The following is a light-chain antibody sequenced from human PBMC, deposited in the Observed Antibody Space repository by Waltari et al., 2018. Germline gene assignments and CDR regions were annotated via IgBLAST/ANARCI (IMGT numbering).Light chain of an antibody. J-gene: IGLJ3*02. CDR1: SSDAGFYDF. CDR3: SSYTRRSYWV. CDR2: KVN. Sequence: QSALTQPASVPGSPGQSTTISCPGTSSDAGFYDFVSWFQQHPGKAPKVMIYKVNNRPSGVSNRFSGSKSANTASLTISGLQAEDEADYYCSSYTRRSYWVFGGGTQLTVL. V-gene: IGLV2-14*01.